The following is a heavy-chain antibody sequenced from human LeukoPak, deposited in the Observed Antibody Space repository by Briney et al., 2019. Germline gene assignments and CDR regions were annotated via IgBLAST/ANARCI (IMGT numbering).Heavy chain of an antibody. CDR1: GGSFSGYY. CDR2: INHSGST. J-gene: IGHJ5*02. V-gene: IGHV4-34*01. Sequence: SETLSLTCAVYGGSFSGYYWSWIRQPPGKGLEWIGEINHSGSTNYNPSLKSRVTISVDTSKNQFSLKLSSVTAADTAVYYCARGKRYCSSTSCPGGFDPWGQGTLVTVSS. D-gene: IGHD2-2*01. CDR3: ARGKRYCSSTSCPGGFDP.